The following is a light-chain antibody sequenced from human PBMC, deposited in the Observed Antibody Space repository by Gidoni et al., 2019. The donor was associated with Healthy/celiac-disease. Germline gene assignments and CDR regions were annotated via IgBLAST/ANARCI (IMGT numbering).Light chain of an antibody. CDR3: QQYNSYEYT. CDR1: QSISSL. Sequence: DIQMTPSPSTLSASVGDRVTITCRASQSISSLLAWYQQKPGKDPKLLIYKASSFESGVPSRFSGSGSGTEFTLTISSLQPDDFATYYCQQYNSYEYTFXQXTKLEIK. CDR2: KAS. J-gene: IGKJ2*01. V-gene: IGKV1-5*03.